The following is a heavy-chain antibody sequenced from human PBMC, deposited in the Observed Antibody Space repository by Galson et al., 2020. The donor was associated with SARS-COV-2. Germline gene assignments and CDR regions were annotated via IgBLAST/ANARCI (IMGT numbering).Heavy chain of an antibody. V-gene: IGHV3-53*01. J-gene: IGHJ4*02. CDR1: GFTVSSNY. D-gene: IGHD3-9*01. CDR3: ARVDYDILTGLYYFDY. CDR2: IYSGGST. Sequence: GGSLRLSCAASGFTVSSNYMSWVRQAPGKGLEWVSVIYSGGSTYYADSVKGRFTISRDNSKNTLYLQMNSLRAEDTAVYYCARVDYDILTGLYYFDYWGQGTLVTVSS.